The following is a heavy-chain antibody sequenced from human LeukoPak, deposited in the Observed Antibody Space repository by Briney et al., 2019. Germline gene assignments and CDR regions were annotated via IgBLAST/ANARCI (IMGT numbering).Heavy chain of an antibody. D-gene: IGHD2-21*02. CDR3: ARDPIVVVTGGYYYFDY. CDR2: ISAYNGNT. J-gene: IGHJ4*02. Sequence: GASVKVSCKASGYTFTSYGISWVRQAPGQGLEWMGWISAYNGNTDYAQKLQGRVTMTTDTSTSTAYMELRSLRSDDTAVYYCARDPIVVVTGGYYYFDYWGQGTLVTVSS. V-gene: IGHV1-18*01. CDR1: GYTFTSYG.